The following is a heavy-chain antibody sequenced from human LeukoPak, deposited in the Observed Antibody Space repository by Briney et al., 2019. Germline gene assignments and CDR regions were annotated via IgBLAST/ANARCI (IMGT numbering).Heavy chain of an antibody. CDR1: GFTFSSYG. CDR3: ARGEDGYNFDY. V-gene: IGHV3-33*01. Sequence: AGGSLRLSCAASGFTFSSYGMHWVRRAPGKGLEWVAVIWYDGSDKYYADSVKGRFTISRDNSKNTLYLQMNSLRAEDTAVYYCARGEDGYNFDYWGQGTLVTVSS. D-gene: IGHD5-24*01. J-gene: IGHJ4*02. CDR2: IWYDGSDK.